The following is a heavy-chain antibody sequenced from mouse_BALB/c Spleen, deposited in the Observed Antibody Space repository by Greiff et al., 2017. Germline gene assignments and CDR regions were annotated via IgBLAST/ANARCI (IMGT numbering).Heavy chain of an antibody. V-gene: IGHV1-54*03. J-gene: IGHJ2*01. D-gene: IGHD1-1*01. CDR3: ARRDYGSSPFDY. CDR1: GYAFTNYL. Sequence: QVQLQQSGAELVRPGTSVKVSCKASGYAFTNYLIEWVKQRPGQGLEWIGVINPGSGGTNYNEKFKGKATLTADKSSSTAYMQLSSLTSDDSAVYFCARRDYGSSPFDYWGQGTTLTVSS. CDR2: INPGSGGT.